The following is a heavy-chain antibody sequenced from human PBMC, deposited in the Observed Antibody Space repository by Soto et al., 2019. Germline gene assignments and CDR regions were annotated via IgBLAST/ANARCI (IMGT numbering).Heavy chain of an antibody. CDR2: IIPIFGTA. Sequence: ASVKVSCKASGGTFSGYAISWVRQAPGQGLEWMGGIIPIFGTANYAQKFQGRVTITADESTSTAYMELSSLRSEDTAVYYCAGGETYYDFWSGYVWFDPWGQGTLVTVSS. V-gene: IGHV1-69*13. D-gene: IGHD3-3*01. J-gene: IGHJ5*02. CDR1: GGTFSGYA. CDR3: AGGETYYDFWSGYVWFDP.